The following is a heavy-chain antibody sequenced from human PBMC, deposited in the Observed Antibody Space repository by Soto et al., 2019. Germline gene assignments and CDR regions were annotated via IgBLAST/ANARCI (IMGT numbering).Heavy chain of an antibody. CDR3: ASCWITIFGVVITAYDY. CDR1: GGTFSSYA. CDR2: IIPIFGTA. V-gene: IGHV1-69*06. D-gene: IGHD3-3*01. J-gene: IGHJ4*02. Sequence: QVQLVQSGAEVKKPGSSVKFSCKASGGTFSSYAISWGRQAPGQGLEWMGGIIPIFGTANYAQKFQGRVTITADKSTSTAYMELSSLRSEDTAVYYCASCWITIFGVVITAYDYWGQGTLVTVSS.